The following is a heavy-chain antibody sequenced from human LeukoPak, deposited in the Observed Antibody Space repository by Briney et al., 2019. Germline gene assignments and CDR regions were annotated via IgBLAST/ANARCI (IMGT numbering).Heavy chain of an antibody. CDR1: GFTFSGYR. CDR3: ARDRGNSGCDY. J-gene: IGHJ4*02. Sequence: GGSLRLSCAASGFTFSGYRMHWVRQGPGKGLVWVSRINSDGNSINYADSVKGRFTISRDNAKNTLYLQMNSLRAEDTAVYYCARDRGNSGCDYWGQGTLVTVSP. D-gene: IGHD4-23*01. V-gene: IGHV3-74*01. CDR2: INSDGNSI.